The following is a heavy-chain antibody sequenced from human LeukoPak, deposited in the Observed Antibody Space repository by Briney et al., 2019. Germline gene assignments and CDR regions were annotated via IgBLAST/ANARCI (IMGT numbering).Heavy chain of an antibody. CDR3: ARLPDYYDSSGYYVDDY. Sequence: SETLSLTCAVYGGSFSGYYWSWIRQPPGKGLEWIGEINHSGSTNYNPSLKRRVTISVDTSKNQFSLKLSSVTAADTAVYYCARLPDYYDSSGYYVDDYWGQGTLVTVSS. CDR2: INHSGST. D-gene: IGHD3-22*01. CDR1: GGSFSGYY. V-gene: IGHV4-34*01. J-gene: IGHJ4*02.